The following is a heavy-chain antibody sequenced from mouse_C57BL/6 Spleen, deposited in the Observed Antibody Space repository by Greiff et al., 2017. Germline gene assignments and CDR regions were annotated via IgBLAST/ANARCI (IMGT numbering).Heavy chain of an antibody. J-gene: IGHJ1*03. D-gene: IGHD1-1*01. CDR2: IDPSDSYT. CDR3: ARITTVVATGYFDV. V-gene: IGHV1-69*01. CDR1: GYTFTSYW. Sequence: QVQLQQPGAELVMPGASVKLSCKASGYTFTSYWMHWVKQRPGQGLEWIGEIDPSDSYTNYNQQFTGKSTLTVDKSSSTAYMQLSSLTSEDSAVYYCARITTVVATGYFDVWGTGTTVTVSS.